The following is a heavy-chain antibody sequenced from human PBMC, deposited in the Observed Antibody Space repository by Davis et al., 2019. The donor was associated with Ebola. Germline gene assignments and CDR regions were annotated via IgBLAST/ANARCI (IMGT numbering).Heavy chain of an antibody. V-gene: IGHV1-69*06. CDR1: GGTFSSYA. Sequence: SVKVSCKASGGTFSSYAISWVRQAPGQGLEWMGGIIPIFGTANYAQKFQGRVTITADKSTSTAYMELSSLRSEDMAVYYCARDYGDYGFDPWGQGTLVTVSS. D-gene: IGHD4-17*01. CDR3: ARDYGDYGFDP. CDR2: IIPIFGTA. J-gene: IGHJ5*02.